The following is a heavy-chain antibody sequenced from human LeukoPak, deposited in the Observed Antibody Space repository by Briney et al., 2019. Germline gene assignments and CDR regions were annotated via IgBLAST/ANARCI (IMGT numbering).Heavy chain of an antibody. CDR3: AREPAAAGKNWFDP. D-gene: IGHD6-25*01. Sequence: GGSLRLSCAASGFTFSSYAMSWVRQAPGKGLEWVSTISGSGTNTYYADSVKGRYTISRDNAKNSLYLQMNSLRAEDTAIYYCAREPAAAGKNWFDPWGQGTLVTVSS. V-gene: IGHV3-23*01. J-gene: IGHJ5*02. CDR1: GFTFSSYA. CDR2: ISGSGTNT.